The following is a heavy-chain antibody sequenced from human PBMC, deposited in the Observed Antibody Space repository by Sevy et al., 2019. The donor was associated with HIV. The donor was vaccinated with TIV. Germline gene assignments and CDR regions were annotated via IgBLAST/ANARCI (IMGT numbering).Heavy chain of an antibody. J-gene: IGHJ4*02. V-gene: IGHV3-33*01. CDR3: VRGADYYDSGGANCDY. CDR1: GFTFSKYG. Sequence: GGSLRLSCAASGFTFSKYGMHWVRQAPGKGLEWVALIWYDGSNKYYADSLKGRFTIARDNSKNTLYMQMNSLRAEDTAVYYCVRGADYYDSGGANCDYWGQGTLVTVSS. CDR2: IWYDGSNK. D-gene: IGHD3-22*01.